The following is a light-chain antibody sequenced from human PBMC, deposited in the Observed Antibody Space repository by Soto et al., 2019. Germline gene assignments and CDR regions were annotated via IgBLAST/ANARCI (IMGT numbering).Light chain of an antibody. V-gene: IGLV2-14*01. CDR2: EVS. CDR3: SSYTTSSTLV. CDR1: SSDVGAYNY. Sequence: QSALTQPASVSGSPGQSITISCTGTSSDVGAYNYVSWYQQHTGKAPKLLIYEVSNRPSGVSNRCSGSKSGNTASLTISGLQAEDEAEFYCSSYTTSSTLVFCGGTQLTVL. J-gene: IGLJ7*01.